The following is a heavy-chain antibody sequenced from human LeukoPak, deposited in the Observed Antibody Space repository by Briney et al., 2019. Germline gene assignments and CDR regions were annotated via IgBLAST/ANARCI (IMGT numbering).Heavy chain of an antibody. J-gene: IGHJ6*02. CDR2: ISSNGGST. CDR1: GFTFSSYA. Sequence: GGSLRLSCAVSGFTFSSYAMHWVRQAPGKGLEYVSAISSNGGSTYYANSVKGRFTISRDNSKNTLYLQMNSLRAEDTAVYYCARGVLWFGEIYGMDVWGQGTTVTVSS. CDR3: ARGVLWFGEIYGMDV. D-gene: IGHD3-10*01. V-gene: IGHV3-64*01.